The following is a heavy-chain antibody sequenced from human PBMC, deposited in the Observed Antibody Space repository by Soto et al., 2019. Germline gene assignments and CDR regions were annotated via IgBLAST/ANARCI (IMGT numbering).Heavy chain of an antibody. V-gene: IGHV4-30-4*01. D-gene: IGHD3-3*01. CDR2: IYYSGST. CDR1: GGSISSGDYY. J-gene: IGHJ6*02. CDR3: ARVPSLRFLEWFRSYGMDV. Sequence: PSETLSLTCTVSGGSISSGDYYWSWIRQPPGKGLEWIGYIYYSGSTYYNPSLKSRVTISVDTSKNQFSLKLSSVTAADTAVYYCARVPSLRFLEWFRSYGMDVWGQGTTVTVSS.